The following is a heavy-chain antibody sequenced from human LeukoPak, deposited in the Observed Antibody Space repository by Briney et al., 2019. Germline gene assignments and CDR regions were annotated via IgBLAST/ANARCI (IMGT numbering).Heavy chain of an antibody. CDR1: GYTFTSYD. Sequence: PWASVKVSCKASGYTFTSYDINWVRQATGQGLEWMGWMNPNSGNTGYAQKFQGRVTMTRNSSITTAYMELSSLKLENTALNYCAKRHGRLSEGSCYYPDYWGQGTLVTVSS. CDR2: MNPNSGNT. J-gene: IGHJ4*02. CDR3: AKRHGRLSEGSCYYPDY. D-gene: IGHD1-26*01. V-gene: IGHV1-8*01.